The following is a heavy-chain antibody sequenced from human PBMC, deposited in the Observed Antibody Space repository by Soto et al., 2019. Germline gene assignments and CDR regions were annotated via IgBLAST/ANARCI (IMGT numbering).Heavy chain of an antibody. V-gene: IGHV3-30*18. J-gene: IGHJ3*02. CDR3: AKGYSSSWYFSSNDAFDI. Sequence: GGSLRLSCAASGFTSSSYGMHWVRQAPGKGLEWVAVISYDGSNKYYADSVKGRFTISRDNSKNTLYLQMNSLRAEDTAVYYCAKGYSSSWYFSSNDAFDIWGQGTMVTVSS. CDR2: ISYDGSNK. CDR1: GFTSSSYG. D-gene: IGHD6-13*01.